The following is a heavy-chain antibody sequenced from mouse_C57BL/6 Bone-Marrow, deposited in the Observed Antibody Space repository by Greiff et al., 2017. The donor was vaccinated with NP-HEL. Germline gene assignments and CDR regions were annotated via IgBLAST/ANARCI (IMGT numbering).Heavy chain of an antibody. CDR3: ARGITTVVSYWYFDV. Sequence: QVQLKQSGAELARPGASVKLSCKASGYTFTSYGISWVKQRTGQGLEWIGEIYPRSGNTYYNEKFKGKATLTADKSSSTAYMELRSLTSEDSAVYFCARGITTVVSYWYFDVWGTGTTVTVSS. CDR2: IYPRSGNT. V-gene: IGHV1-81*01. J-gene: IGHJ1*03. D-gene: IGHD1-1*01. CDR1: GYTFTSYG.